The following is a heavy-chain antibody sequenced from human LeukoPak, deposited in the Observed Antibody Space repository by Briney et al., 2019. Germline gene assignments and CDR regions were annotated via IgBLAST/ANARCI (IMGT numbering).Heavy chain of an antibody. CDR3: ANRDGYNFWFDP. V-gene: IGHV1-2*06. CDR1: GYTFTGYY. CDR2: INPNSGGT. J-gene: IGHJ5*02. Sequence: ASVMVSCKASGYTFTGYYMHWVRQAPGQGLEWMGRINPNSGGTNYAQKFQGRVTMTRDTSISTAYMELSRLRSEHTAVYYCANRDGYNFWFDPWGQGTLVTVSS. D-gene: IGHD5-24*01.